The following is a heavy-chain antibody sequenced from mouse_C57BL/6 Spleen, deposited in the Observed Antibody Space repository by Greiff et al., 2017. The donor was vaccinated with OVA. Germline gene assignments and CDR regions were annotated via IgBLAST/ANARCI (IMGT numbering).Heavy chain of an antibody. J-gene: IGHJ2*01. D-gene: IGHD2-3*01. CDR2: IHPSASDT. V-gene: IGHV1-74*01. CDR1: GYTFTSYW. CDR3: AMCDGYYVYFDY. Sequence: QVHVKQPGAELVKPGASVKVSCKASGYTFTSYWMHWVKQRPGQGLEWIGRIHPSASDTNYNQKFKGKATLTVDKSSSTAYMQLSSLTSEDSAVYYFAMCDGYYVYFDYWGQGTTLTVSS.